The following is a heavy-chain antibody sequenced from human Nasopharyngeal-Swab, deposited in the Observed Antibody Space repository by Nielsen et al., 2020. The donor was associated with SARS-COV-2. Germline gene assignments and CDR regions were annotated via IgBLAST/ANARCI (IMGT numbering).Heavy chain of an antibody. CDR3: AKGIAAAGSRCLDY. CDR2: ISWNSVSI. Sequence: SLKISCAASGFTFDDYAMYWVRQAPGNGLEWVSGISWNSVSIGYADSVKGRFTISRDNAKNSLYLQMNSLRSEDTALYYCAKGIAAAGSRCLDYWGQGTLVTVSS. CDR1: GFTFDDYA. J-gene: IGHJ4*02. D-gene: IGHD6-13*01. V-gene: IGHV3-9*01.